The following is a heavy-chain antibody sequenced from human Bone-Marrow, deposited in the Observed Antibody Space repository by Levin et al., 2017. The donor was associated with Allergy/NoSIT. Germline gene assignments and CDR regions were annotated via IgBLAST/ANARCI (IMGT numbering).Heavy chain of an antibody. D-gene: IGHD6-6*01. CDR3: AKRYTSSSVPTTIWDWYFDH. Sequence: SGGSLRLSCAASGFTFSSYGMHWVRQAPGKGLEWVAVITFDGNKKDYSDSVKGRFTISRDNSENTVDLQMNSLIPEDTAVYYCAKRYTSSSVPTTIWDWYFDHWGRGTLVTVSS. CDR1: GFTFSSYG. CDR2: ITFDGNKK. J-gene: IGHJ2*01. V-gene: IGHV3-30*18.